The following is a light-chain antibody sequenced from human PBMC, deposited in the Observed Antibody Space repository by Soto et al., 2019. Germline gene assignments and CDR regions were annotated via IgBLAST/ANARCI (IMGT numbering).Light chain of an antibody. CDR2: KTS. J-gene: IGKJ1*01. CDR3: QHWPDYSLT. CDR1: QSITMW. V-gene: IGKV1-5*03. Sequence: DIHMTQSPSTLSASVGDRVTITCRASQSITMWLAWYQQKPGKAPNLLIYKTSSLESGVPSRFSGSGSGTEFTLTISSLQPDDFATYYCQHWPDYSLTFGQGTKVEVK.